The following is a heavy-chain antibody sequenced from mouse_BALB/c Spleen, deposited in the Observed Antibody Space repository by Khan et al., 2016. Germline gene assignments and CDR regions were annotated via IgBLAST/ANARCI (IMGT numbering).Heavy chain of an antibody. J-gene: IGHJ2*01. V-gene: IGHV3-2*02. CDR3: ARLDYFDYYLDY. D-gene: IGHD1-1*01. Sequence: EVQLQESGPGLVKPSQSLSLTCPVTGYSITSDYAWNWIRQFPGNKLDWMGYLAYSGSTFSNPSLKSRISITRDTSKNPFFLQLNSVHTEDTATYYCARLDYFDYYLDYGGLGSTLTVSS. CDR2: LAYSGST. CDR1: GYSITSDYA.